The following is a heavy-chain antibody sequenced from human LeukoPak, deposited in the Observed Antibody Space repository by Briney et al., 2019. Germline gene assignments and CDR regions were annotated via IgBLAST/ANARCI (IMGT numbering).Heavy chain of an antibody. CDR3: AKDRNYYYDSTLDWFDP. J-gene: IGHJ5*02. CDR1: GFTFSSYA. CDR2: ISGSGGST. D-gene: IGHD3-22*01. V-gene: IGHV3-23*01. Sequence: GGPLRLSCAASGFTFSSYAMSWVRQAPGKGLEWVSAISGSGGSTYYADSVKGRFTISRDNSKNTLYLQMNSLRAEDTAVYYCAKDRNYYYDSTLDWFDPWGQGTLVTVSS.